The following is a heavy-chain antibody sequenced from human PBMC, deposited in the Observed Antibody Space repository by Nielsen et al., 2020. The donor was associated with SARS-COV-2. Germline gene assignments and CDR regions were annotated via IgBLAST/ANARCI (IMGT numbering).Heavy chain of an antibody. J-gene: IGHJ3*01. CDR3: ARLGPLDAFDF. CDR1: GDSVSSGFYY. Sequence: SETLSLTCTVSGDSVSSGFYYWSWIRQPPGKGLEWIGYVYYTGNTNYNLSLKSRVTMSVDRSTNQFSLRLNSVTAADTAVYYCARLGPLDAFDFWGQGTRVTVSS. V-gene: IGHV4-61*01. CDR2: VYYTGNT.